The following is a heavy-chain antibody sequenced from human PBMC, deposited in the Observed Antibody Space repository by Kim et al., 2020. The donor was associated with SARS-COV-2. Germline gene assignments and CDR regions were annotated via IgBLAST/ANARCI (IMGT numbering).Heavy chain of an antibody. CDR1: GGSISSSSYY. CDR2: IYYSGST. J-gene: IGHJ4*02. CDR3: ARDPRHYYYGSGSSFDY. D-gene: IGHD3-10*01. Sequence: SETLSLTCTVSGGSISSSSYYWGWIRQPPGKGLEWIGSIYYSGSTYYNPSLKSRVTISVDTSKNQFSLKLSSVTAADTAVYYCARDPRHYYYGSGSSFDYWGQGTLVTVSS. V-gene: IGHV4-39*07.